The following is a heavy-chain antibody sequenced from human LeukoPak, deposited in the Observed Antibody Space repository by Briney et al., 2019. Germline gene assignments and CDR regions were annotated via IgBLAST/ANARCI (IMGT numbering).Heavy chain of an antibody. CDR1: GFTFSSYA. J-gene: IGHJ4*02. V-gene: IGHV3-9*01. CDR2: ISWNSGSI. Sequence: PGGSLRLSCAASGFTFSSYAMHWVRQAPGKGLEWVSGISWNSGSIGYADSVKGRFTISRDNAKNSLYLQMNSLRAEDTALYYCAKGYCSSTSCYAGDYWGQGTLVTVSS. CDR3: AKGYCSSTSCYAGDY. D-gene: IGHD2-2*01.